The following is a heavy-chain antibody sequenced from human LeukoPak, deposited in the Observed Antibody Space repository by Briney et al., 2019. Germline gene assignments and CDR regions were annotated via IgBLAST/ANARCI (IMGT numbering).Heavy chain of an antibody. J-gene: IGHJ4*02. V-gene: IGHV3-30*18. D-gene: IGHD3-10*01. CDR3: VKDSSTTWFGRDSK. CDR2: ISTDPSNK. CDR1: GFTFSYFG. Sequence: GGSLRLSCAASGFTFSYFGLHWVRQAPGKGLEWVALISTDPSNKNYADSVKGRFTISRDNSRNTLYLQMRSLRLEDTAVYYCVKDSSTTWFGRDSKWGRGTLVTVSS.